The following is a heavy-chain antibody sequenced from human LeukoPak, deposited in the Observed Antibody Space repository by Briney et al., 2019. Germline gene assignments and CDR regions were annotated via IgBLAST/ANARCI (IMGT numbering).Heavy chain of an antibody. D-gene: IGHD4-17*01. J-gene: IGHJ4*02. V-gene: IGHV3-23*01. CDR2: FSASDGSR. CDR1: GFSFSSYG. Sequence: PGGSLRLSCEASGFSFSSYGMSWVRQAPGEGLEWVSGFSASDGSRYYADSVKGRFTISRDNSKNTLYLQMNSLRAEDTAVYYCAKLARDGDYEHFDYWGQGTLVTVSS. CDR3: AKLARDGDYEHFDY.